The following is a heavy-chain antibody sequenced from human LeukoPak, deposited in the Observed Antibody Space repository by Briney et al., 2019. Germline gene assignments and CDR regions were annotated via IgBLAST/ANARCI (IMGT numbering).Heavy chain of an antibody. CDR1: GFTFNDYA. J-gene: IGHJ4*02. V-gene: IGHV3-9*03. CDR2: ISWNSGSI. CDR3: AKDAGRNYFDY. Sequence: SGGSLRLSCATSGFTFNDYAMYWVRQAPGKGLEWVSGISWNSGSIGYADSVKGRFTISRDNAKNSLYLQMNSLRAEDMALYYCAKDAGRNYFDYWGQGTLVTVSS.